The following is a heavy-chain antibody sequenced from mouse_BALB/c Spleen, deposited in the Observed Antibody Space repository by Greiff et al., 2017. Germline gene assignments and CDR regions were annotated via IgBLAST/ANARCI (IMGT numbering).Heavy chain of an antibody. Sequence: EVKVEESGAELVKPGASVKLSCTASGFNIKDTYMHWVKQRPEQGLEWIGRIDPANGNTKYDPKFQGKATITADTSSNTAYLRLSSLTSEDTAVYYCASFITTATGYFDVWGAGTTVTVSS. CDR2: IDPANGNT. CDR3: ASFITTATGYFDV. D-gene: IGHD1-2*01. V-gene: IGHV14-3*02. J-gene: IGHJ1*01. CDR1: GFNIKDTY.